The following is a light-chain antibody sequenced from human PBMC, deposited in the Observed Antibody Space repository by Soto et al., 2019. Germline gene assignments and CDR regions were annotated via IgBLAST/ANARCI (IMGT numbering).Light chain of an antibody. J-gene: IGLJ3*02. CDR3: QSYDSSLSGWV. CDR1: SSNIGAGFD. CDR2: ANS. Sequence: QSVLTQPPSVSGAPGQRVTISCTGSSSNIGAGFDVHWYLQLPGTAPKLLIYANSNRPSGVPDRFSGSKSGTSASLAITGLQAADEADYYCQSYDSSLSGWVFGGGTKLTVL. V-gene: IGLV1-40*01.